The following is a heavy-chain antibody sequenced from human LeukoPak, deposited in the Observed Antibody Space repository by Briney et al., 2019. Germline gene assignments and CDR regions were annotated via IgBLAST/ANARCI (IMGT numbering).Heavy chain of an antibody. Sequence: ASVKVSCKASGYTFASFGITWVRQAPGQGLEWMGWINTHNGDTNYAQKFQGRVTMTEDTSTDTAYMELSSLRSEDTAVYYCATLGDCSSTSCGYNWFDPWGQGTLVTVSS. V-gene: IGHV1-18*01. CDR1: GYTFASFG. CDR3: ATLGDCSSTSCGYNWFDP. CDR2: INTHNGDT. D-gene: IGHD2-2*01. J-gene: IGHJ5*02.